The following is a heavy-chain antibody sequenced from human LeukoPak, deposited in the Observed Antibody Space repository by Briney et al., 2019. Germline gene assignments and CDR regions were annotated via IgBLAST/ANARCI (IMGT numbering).Heavy chain of an antibody. D-gene: IGHD3-10*01. CDR1: GFTFSTYW. J-gene: IGHJ4*02. CDR3: AGGSSWNFDY. Sequence: PGGSLRLSCAASGFTFSTYWMTWVRQAPGKGLEWVANIQQHGSAKYYVASAKGRFTISRDNAKNSLHLQMNSLRPEDTAVYYCAGGSSWNFDYWGQGTLVTVSS. CDR2: IQQHGSAK. V-gene: IGHV3-7*01.